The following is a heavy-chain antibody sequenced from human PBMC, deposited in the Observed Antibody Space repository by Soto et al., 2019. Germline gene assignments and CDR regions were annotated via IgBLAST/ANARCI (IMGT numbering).Heavy chain of an antibody. CDR2: IYPGDSDT. Sequence: RGESLKISCKGSGYSFTNYWIGWVRQMPGKGLEWMGIIYPGDSDTRYNPSFQGQVSISVDKSISTAYLQWNSLKASDTAIYYCARRPRAVAGEDYHYTMDVWGQGTTVTVSS. CDR1: GYSFTNYW. J-gene: IGHJ6*02. CDR3: ARRPRAVAGEDYHYTMDV. V-gene: IGHV5-51*01. D-gene: IGHD6-19*01.